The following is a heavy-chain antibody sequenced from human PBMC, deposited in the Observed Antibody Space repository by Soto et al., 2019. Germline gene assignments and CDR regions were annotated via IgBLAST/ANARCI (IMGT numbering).Heavy chain of an antibody. CDR3: VSQRTTVPTQAYFDY. D-gene: IGHD4-17*01. CDR2: VYYRGRS. J-gene: IGHJ4*02. Sequence: SSETLSLTCTVSGGSVTNSSYYCGWIRQSPGKGLEWIGSVYYRGRSYSKSSVKSRVTISVDTSNNRFSLSLNSVTASDTAVYFCVSQRTTVPTQAYFDYWGPGALVTVYS. CDR1: GGSVTNSSYY. V-gene: IGHV4-39*01.